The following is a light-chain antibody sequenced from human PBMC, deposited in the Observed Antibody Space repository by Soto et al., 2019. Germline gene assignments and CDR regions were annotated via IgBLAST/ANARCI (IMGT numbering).Light chain of an antibody. J-gene: IGLJ1*01. CDR2: DVS. Sequence: QSALTQPASVSGSPGQSITISCTGTSSDVGGYNYVSWYQQHPGKAPKLMIYDVSNRPSGVSNRFSGSKSGNTACLTISGLQAEDEADYYCSSYTSSSTHNYVFGTGTKVTVL. V-gene: IGLV2-14*01. CDR3: SSYTSSSTHNYV. CDR1: SSDVGGYNY.